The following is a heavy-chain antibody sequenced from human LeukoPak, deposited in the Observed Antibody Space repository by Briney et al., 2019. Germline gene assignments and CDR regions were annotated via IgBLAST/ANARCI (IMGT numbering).Heavy chain of an antibody. CDR2: IYSGGST. Sequence: GGSLRLSCAASGFTFSSYSMNWVRQAPGKGLEWVSVIYSGGSTYYADSVKGRFTISRDNSKNTLYLQMNSLRVEDTAVYYCAKQFGHCSGASCYPEYFEHWGQGTLVTVSS. D-gene: IGHD2-2*01. CDR3: AKQFGHCSGASCYPEYFEH. CDR1: GFTFSSYS. V-gene: IGHV3-53*01. J-gene: IGHJ1*01.